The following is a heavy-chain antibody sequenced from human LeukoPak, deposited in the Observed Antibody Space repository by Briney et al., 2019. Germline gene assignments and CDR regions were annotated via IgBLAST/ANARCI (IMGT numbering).Heavy chain of an antibody. D-gene: IGHD4-17*01. CDR1: GFTFSGSA. Sequence: GGSLRLSCAASGFTFSGSAMHWVRQASGKGLEWVGRIRSKANSYATAYAASVRGRFTISRDDSKNTAYLQMNSLKTEDTAVYHCTSPGDYERSFGYWGQRTLVTVSS. CDR3: TSPGDYERSFGY. V-gene: IGHV3-73*01. CDR2: IRSKANSYAT. J-gene: IGHJ4*02.